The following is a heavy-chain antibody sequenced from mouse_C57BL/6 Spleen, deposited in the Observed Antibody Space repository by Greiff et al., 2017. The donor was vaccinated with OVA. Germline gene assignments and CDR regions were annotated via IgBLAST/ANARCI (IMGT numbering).Heavy chain of an antibody. Sequence: EVMLVESGGGLVKPGGSLKLSCAASGFTFSSYAMSWVRQTPEKRLEWVATISDGGSYTYYPDNVKGRFTISRDNAKNNLYLQMSQLKSEDTAMYYCAREDYYGSSYYAMDYWGQGTSVTVSS. CDR3: AREDYYGSSYYAMDY. CDR1: GFTFSSYA. D-gene: IGHD1-1*01. CDR2: ISDGGSYT. J-gene: IGHJ4*01. V-gene: IGHV5-4*01.